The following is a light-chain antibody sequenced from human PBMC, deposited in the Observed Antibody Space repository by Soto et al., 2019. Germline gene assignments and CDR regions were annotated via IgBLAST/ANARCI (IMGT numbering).Light chain of an antibody. V-gene: IGLV2-23*01. CDR2: EAS. CDR1: SNDVGTYNL. J-gene: IGLJ2*01. CDR3: CSYGRSVV. Sequence: QSALTQPASVSGSPGPSITSSCTGISNDVGTYNLVSWYQHHPGKAPKLIIDEASKRHSGVPNRFSGSKSGNTASLTISVLHAEDEADYYCCSYGRSVVFGGGTKLPVL.